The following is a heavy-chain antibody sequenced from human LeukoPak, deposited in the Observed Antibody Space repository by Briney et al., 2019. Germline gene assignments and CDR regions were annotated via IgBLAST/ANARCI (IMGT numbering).Heavy chain of an antibody. D-gene: IGHD1-26*01. Sequence: SVKVSCKASGYTFTGYYMHWVRQAPGQGLEWMGRIIPIFGTATYAQKFQGRVTITADKSTSTAYMELSSLRSEDTAVYYCARGMDSGSYSPDFDYWGQGTLVTVSS. CDR1: GYTFTGYY. J-gene: IGHJ4*02. CDR3: ARGMDSGSYSPDFDY. CDR2: IIPIFGTA. V-gene: IGHV1-69*06.